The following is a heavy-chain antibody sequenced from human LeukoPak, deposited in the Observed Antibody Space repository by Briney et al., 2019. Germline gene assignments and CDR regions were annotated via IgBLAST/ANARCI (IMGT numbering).Heavy chain of an antibody. V-gene: IGHV3-23*01. D-gene: IGHD6-19*01. CDR2: ISGSGGST. Sequence: GGSLRLSCGASGFTFSSYAMSWVRQAPGKGLEWVSAISGSGGSTYYADSVKGRFTISRDNSKNTLYLQMNSLRAEDTAVYYCAKDQEDSGWYLSSFDYWGQGTLVTVSS. J-gene: IGHJ4*02. CDR3: AKDQEDSGWYLSSFDY. CDR1: GFTFSSYA.